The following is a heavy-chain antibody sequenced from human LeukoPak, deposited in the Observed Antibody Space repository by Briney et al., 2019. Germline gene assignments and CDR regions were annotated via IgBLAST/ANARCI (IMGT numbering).Heavy chain of an antibody. D-gene: IGHD3-22*01. CDR2: IIPILGIA. J-gene: IGHJ4*02. CDR3: ARDSYYYDSSGYLFDY. Sequence: AASVKVSCKASGGTFSSYAISWVRQAPGQGLEWMGRIIPILGIANYAQKFQGRVTITADKSTSTAYMELSSLRSEDTAVYYCARDSYYYDSSGYLFDYWGQGTLVTVSS. CDR1: GGTFSSYA. V-gene: IGHV1-69*04.